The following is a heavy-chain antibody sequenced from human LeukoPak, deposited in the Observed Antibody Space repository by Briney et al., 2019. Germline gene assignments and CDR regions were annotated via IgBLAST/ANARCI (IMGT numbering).Heavy chain of an antibody. Sequence: ASVKVSCKASGYTFTSYGISWVRQAPGQGLEWMGWISAYNGNTNYAQKLQGRVTMTTDTSTSTAYMELRSLGSDDTAVYYCARVPKYYYDSSGPYYFDYWGQGTLVTVSS. J-gene: IGHJ4*02. D-gene: IGHD3-22*01. CDR1: GYTFTSYG. V-gene: IGHV1-18*01. CDR3: ARVPKYYYDSSGPYYFDY. CDR2: ISAYNGNT.